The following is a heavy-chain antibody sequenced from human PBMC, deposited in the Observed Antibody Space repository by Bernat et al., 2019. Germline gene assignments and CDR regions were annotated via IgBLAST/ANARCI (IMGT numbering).Heavy chain of an antibody. CDR1: GFTFSSYG. CDR3: ARDGDDFWSGYYPPPSYYMDV. V-gene: IGHV3-33*01. Sequence: QVQLVESGGGVVQPGRSLRLSCAASGFTFSSYGMHWVRQAPGKGLEWVAVIWYDGSNKYYADSVKGRFTISGDNSKNTLYLQMNSLRAEDTAVYYCARDGDDFWSGYYPPPSYYMDVWGKGTTVTVSS. J-gene: IGHJ6*03. CDR2: IWYDGSNK. D-gene: IGHD3-3*01.